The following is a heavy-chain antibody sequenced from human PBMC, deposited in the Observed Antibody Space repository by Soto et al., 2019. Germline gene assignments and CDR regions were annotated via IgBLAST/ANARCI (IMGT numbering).Heavy chain of an antibody. Sequence: GGSLRLPCAASGFTFRGYSMNWVRQAPGKGLEWVSYISISSRTIYYADSVKGRFTISRDDAKNSLYLQMNGLRDEDTSVYYCARDNGIAGSFDPWGQGTLVTVSS. CDR3: ARDNGIAGSFDP. J-gene: IGHJ5*02. V-gene: IGHV3-48*02. CDR1: GFTFRGYS. CDR2: ISISSRTI. D-gene: IGHD6-13*01.